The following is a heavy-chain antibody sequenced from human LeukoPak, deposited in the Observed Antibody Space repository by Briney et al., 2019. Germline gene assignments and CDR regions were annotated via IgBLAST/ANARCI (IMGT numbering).Heavy chain of an antibody. Sequence: EASVKVSCKVSGYTLTELSMNWVRQAPGKGLEWMGGFDHEDGETIYAQKFQGRVTMTEDTSTDTAYMELSSLRSEDMAVYYCASLYGSGSYYFSYWGQGTLVTVSS. J-gene: IGHJ4*02. CDR1: GYTLTELS. CDR2: FDHEDGET. V-gene: IGHV1-24*01. CDR3: ASLYGSGSYYFSY. D-gene: IGHD3-10*01.